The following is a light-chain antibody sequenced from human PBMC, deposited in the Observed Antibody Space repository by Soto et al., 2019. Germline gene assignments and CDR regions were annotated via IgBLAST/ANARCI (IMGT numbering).Light chain of an antibody. V-gene: IGKV1-5*03. CDR3: QQYNSWT. J-gene: IGKJ2*01. Sequence: DIQMTQSPSTLSASVGDRVTITCRASQSISSWLAWYQQKPGKAPKLLIYKAPSLESGVPSRFSGSGSGTEFTLTISSLQPDDFATYYCQQYNSWTFGQGTKLEIK. CDR2: KAP. CDR1: QSISSW.